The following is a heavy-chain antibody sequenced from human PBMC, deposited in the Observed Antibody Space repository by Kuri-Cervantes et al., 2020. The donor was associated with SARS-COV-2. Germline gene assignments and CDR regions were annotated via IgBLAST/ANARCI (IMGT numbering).Heavy chain of an antibody. D-gene: IGHD3-22*01. J-gene: IGHJ6*02. CDR2: ISYDGSNK. Sequence: GGSLRLTCAASGFTLSSYGMHWVRQAPGKGLEWVAVISYDGSNKYYADSVKGRFTISSDNSKSTLDLQMNSLRPEDTAVYFCAKDSRYYERRGYYAALYYYYGMDFWGQGTMVTVSS. V-gene: IGHV3-30*18. CDR3: AKDSRYYERRGYYAALYYYYGMDF. CDR1: GFTLSSYG.